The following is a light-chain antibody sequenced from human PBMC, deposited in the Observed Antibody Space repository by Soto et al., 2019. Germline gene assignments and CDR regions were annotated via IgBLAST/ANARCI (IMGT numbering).Light chain of an antibody. J-gene: IGKJ1*01. V-gene: IGKV3-20*01. Sequence: EIVLTQSPGTLSLSPGERATLSCRASLSVSSNFLAWYQQKAGQAPRLLIYGASSRATGIPDRFSGSGSGTDFTLTISRLEPEDFAVYYCQQYGSSPWTFGQGTKVEIK. CDR2: GAS. CDR1: LSVSSNF. CDR3: QQYGSSPWT.